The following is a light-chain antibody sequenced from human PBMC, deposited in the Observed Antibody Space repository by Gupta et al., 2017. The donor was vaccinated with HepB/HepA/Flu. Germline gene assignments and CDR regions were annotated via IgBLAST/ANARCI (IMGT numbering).Light chain of an antibody. J-gene: IGLJ2*01. CDR3: HVWDSVGDDGDVV. CDR1: NIETKS. Sequence: SYVLTQPPSVSVAPGKPARIHCGGDNIETKSVHWYQQKPGPAPVLVVYDDSDRHSGIPERFSGSNSGNTATLTISRVEAGDEADYYCHVWDSVGDDGDVVFGGGTKLTVL. V-gene: IGLV3-21*03. CDR2: DDS.